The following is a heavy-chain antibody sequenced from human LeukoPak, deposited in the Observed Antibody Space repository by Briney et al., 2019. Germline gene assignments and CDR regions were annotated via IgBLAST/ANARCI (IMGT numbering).Heavy chain of an antibody. V-gene: IGHV3-9*01. CDR3: AKGLDLSGTSNAFHL. J-gene: IGHJ3*01. CDR2: IGWNSGHI. Sequence: GGSLRLSCAASGISFDDYAMHWVRQAPGKGLEWVSGIGWNSGHIAYADSVKGRFTVSRDNAKNSLYLQMNGLRPEDTALYYCAKGLDLSGTSNAFHLWGQGTMVTVSS. D-gene: IGHD1-14*01. CDR1: GISFDDYA.